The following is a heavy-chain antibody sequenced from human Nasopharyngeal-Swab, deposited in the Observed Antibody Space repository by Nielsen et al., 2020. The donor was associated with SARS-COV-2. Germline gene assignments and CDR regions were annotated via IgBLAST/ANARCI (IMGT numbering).Heavy chain of an antibody. V-gene: IGHV1-2*06. J-gene: IGHJ5*02. Sequence: WVRQAPRQGLEWMGRINPNSGGTNYAQKFQGRVTITRDTSASTAYMELSSLRSEDTAVYYCARDDLRAPYYYDSSGYRGNWFDPWGQGTLVTVSS. CDR3: ARDDLRAPYYYDSSGYRGNWFDP. D-gene: IGHD3-22*01. CDR2: INPNSGGT.